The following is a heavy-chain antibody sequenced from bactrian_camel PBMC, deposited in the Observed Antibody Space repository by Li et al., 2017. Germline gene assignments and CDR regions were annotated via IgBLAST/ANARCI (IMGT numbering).Heavy chain of an antibody. CDR3: SVDSATWSLGLLSCGY. CDR1: GDTYTSNC. J-gene: IGHJ6*01. Sequence: DVQLVESGGGSVQAGGSLRLSCEVSGDTYTSNCMGWFRQAQGKEREGVAAVYTGDNTTRYVDSVKGRFTISQDNAKKTVYLHIDSLQPEDTAAYYCSVDSATWSLGLLSCGYWGQGTQVTVS. V-gene: IGHV3S40*01. CDR2: VYTGDNTT. D-gene: IGHD4*01.